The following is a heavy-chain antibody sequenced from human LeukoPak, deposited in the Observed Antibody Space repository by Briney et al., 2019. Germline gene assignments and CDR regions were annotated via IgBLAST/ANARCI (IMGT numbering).Heavy chain of an antibody. CDR3: ARRGLGYCSGGSCYFWD. CDR2: IYPGDSDT. J-gene: IGHJ4*02. Sequence: GESLKISCKGSGYSFTTYCIGWVRQMPGKGLEWMGIIYPGDSDTRYSPSFQGQVTISADKSISTAYLQWSSLKASDTAMYYYARRGLGYCSGGSCYFWDWGQGTLVTVSS. D-gene: IGHD2-15*01. V-gene: IGHV5-51*01. CDR1: GYSFTTYC.